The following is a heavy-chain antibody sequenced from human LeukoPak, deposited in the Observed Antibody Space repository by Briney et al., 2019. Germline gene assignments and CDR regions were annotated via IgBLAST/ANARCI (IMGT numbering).Heavy chain of an antibody. CDR2: ISGSGGST. CDR1: GFTFSSYA. CDR3: AKAPLGLDHYYYMDV. J-gene: IGHJ6*03. Sequence: GGSLRLSCAASGFTFSSYAMSWVRQAPGKGLEWVSAISGSGGSTYYADSVKGRFTISRDNSKNTLYLQMNSLRAEDTAVYYCAKAPLGLDHYYYMDVWGKGTTVTVSS. V-gene: IGHV3-23*01. D-gene: IGHD6-19*01.